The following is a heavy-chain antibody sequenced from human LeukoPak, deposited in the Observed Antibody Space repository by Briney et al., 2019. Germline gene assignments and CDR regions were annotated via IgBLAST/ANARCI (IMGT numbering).Heavy chain of an antibody. CDR2: MNPNNNNV. CDR3: ARGAFLPQYRRDFDP. J-gene: IGHJ5*02. D-gene: IGHD6-6*01. V-gene: IGHV1-8*01. Sequence: ASVKASCKASGYTFTSYDINWVRQATGQGLEWMGWMNPNNNNVGYAQKFQGRVTMTRDTSISTAYMELGSPTSEDTAVYYCARGAFLPQYRRDFDPWGQGTLVTVSS. CDR1: GYTFTSYD.